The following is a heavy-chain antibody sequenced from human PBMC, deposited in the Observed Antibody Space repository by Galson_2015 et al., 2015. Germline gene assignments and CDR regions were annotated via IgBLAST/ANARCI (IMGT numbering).Heavy chain of an antibody. CDR3: AKDQVWFGRYIEGTFDN. J-gene: IGHJ4*02. CDR2: IFYDGSET. CDR1: GFTFSDYG. D-gene: IGHD3-10*01. V-gene: IGHV3-30*18. Sequence: SLRLSCAASGFTFSDYGMHWVRQSPGKGLEWVAGIFYDGSETFHADSVKGRFTISRDNSKNTVNLQMSSLRSEDTAVYFCAKDQVWFGRYIEGTFDNWGQGTLVTVSS.